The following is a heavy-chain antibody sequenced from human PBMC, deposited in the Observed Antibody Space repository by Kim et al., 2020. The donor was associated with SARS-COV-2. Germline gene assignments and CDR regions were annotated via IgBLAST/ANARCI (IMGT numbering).Heavy chain of an antibody. CDR2: IIQDGSEK. D-gene: IGHD3-22*01. CDR1: GFAFNKFH. V-gene: IGHV3-7*01. J-gene: IGHJ4*02. CDR3: ARTYDRSGLAY. Sequence: GGSLRLSCAASGFAFNKFHMHWVRQAPGKGLEWVANIIQDGSEKYYVDSVKGRFTMSRVNAENSVYLQMNSLRAEDTAVYYCARTYDRSGLAYWGQGTLVTVSS.